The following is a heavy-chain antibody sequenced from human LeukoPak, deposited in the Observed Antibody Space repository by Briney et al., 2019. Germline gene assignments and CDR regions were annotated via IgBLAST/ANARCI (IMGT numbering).Heavy chain of an antibody. D-gene: IGHD3-10*01. V-gene: IGHV4-59*12. CDR3: ARRPITMVRGVILYGMDV. CDR2: IYHSGST. Sequence: SETLSLTCTVSGGSISSYYWSWIRQPPGKGLEWIGYIYHSGSTYYNPSLKSRVTISVDRSKNQFSLKLSSVTAADTAVYYCARRPITMVRGVILYGMDVWGKGTTVTVSS. J-gene: IGHJ6*04. CDR1: GGSISSYY.